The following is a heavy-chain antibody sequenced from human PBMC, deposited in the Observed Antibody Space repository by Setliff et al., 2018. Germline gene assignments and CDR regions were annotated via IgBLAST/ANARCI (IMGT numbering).Heavy chain of an antibody. V-gene: IGHV3-30*02. CDR1: GFRFSTSD. J-gene: IGHJ4*02. Sequence: GESLRLSCAASGFRFSTSDMHWVRQAPGKGLEWVSFIQHDGSREFYGDPVKGRFIISRDNSKNTLYLQMNSLSAEDTAVYYCAKVPNSGGYAGPFDFWGQGTLVTVSS. D-gene: IGHD5-12*01. CDR2: IQHDGSRE. CDR3: AKVPNSGGYAGPFDF.